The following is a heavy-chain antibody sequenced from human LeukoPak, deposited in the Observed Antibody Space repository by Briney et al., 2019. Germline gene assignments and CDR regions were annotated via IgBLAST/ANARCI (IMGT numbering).Heavy chain of an antibody. V-gene: IGHV3-74*01. CDR1: GFTFSNHY. CDR2: IDPNGRYT. Sequence: PGGSLRLSCAASGFTFSNHYMHWVRQAPGKGLVSVSRIDPNGRYTSYADSVKGRFTISRDNAKNTLCLQMNSLRTEDTAVYYCVRDGQGGPSTVPADYWGQGTLVTVSS. J-gene: IGHJ4*02. D-gene: IGHD4-17*01. CDR3: VRDGQGGPSTVPADY.